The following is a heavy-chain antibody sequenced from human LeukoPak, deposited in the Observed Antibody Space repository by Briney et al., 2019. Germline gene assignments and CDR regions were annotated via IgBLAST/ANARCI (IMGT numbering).Heavy chain of an antibody. CDR1: GYTFTSYY. CDR3: ARDQEMATISLQWSYFDY. J-gene: IGHJ4*02. CDR2: INPSGGST. Sequence: ASVKVSCKASGYTFTSYYMYWVRQAPGQGLEWMGIINPSGGSTGYAQKFQGRVTMTRDTSTSTVYMELSSLRSEDTAVYYCARDQEMATISLQWSYFDYWGQGTLVTVSS. V-gene: IGHV1-46*01. D-gene: IGHD5-24*01.